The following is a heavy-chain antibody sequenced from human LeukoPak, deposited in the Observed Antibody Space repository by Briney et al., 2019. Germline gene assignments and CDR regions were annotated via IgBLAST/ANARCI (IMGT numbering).Heavy chain of an antibody. CDR3: ARGVGGYSSSSSAFDI. Sequence: SETLSLTCAVYGGSFSGYYWSWIRQPPGKGLEWIGEINHSGSTNHNPSLKSRVTISVDTSKNQFSLKLSSVTAADTAVYYCARGVGGYSSSSSAFDIWGQGTMVTVSS. V-gene: IGHV4-34*01. CDR2: INHSGST. J-gene: IGHJ3*02. D-gene: IGHD6-6*01. CDR1: GGSFSGYY.